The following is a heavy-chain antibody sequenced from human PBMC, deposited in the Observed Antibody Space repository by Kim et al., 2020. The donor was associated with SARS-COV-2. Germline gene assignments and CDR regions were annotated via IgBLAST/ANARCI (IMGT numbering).Heavy chain of an antibody. J-gene: IGHJ6*02. D-gene: IGHD2-15*01. CDR2: IYTSGST. V-gene: IGHV4-61*02. Sequence: SETLSLTYTVSGGSISSGSYYWSWIRQPAGKGLEWIGRIYTSGSTNYNPSLKSRVTISVDTSKNQFSLKLSSVTAADTAVYYCARDNSPQGREADYGMDVWGQGTTVTVSS. CDR1: GGSISSGSYY. CDR3: ARDNSPQGREADYGMDV.